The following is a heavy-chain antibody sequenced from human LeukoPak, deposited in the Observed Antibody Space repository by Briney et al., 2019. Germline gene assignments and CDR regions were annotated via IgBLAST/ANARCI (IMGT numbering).Heavy chain of an antibody. CDR3: ARRGSSWEFTYYFDY. CDR1: GGSISSNSYY. D-gene: IGHD6-13*01. J-gene: IGHJ4*02. V-gene: IGHV4-39*01. CDR2: IYYSGST. Sequence: PSETLSLTCTASGGSISSNSYYWGWIRQPPGKGLEWIGSIYYSGSTYYNPSLKSRVTISVDTSKNQLSLKLGSVTAADTAVYYCARRGSSWEFTYYFDYWGQGTLVTVSS.